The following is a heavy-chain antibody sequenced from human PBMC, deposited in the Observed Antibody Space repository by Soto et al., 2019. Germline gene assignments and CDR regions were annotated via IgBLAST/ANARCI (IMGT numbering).Heavy chain of an antibody. V-gene: IGHV3-74*01. CDR3: ARDANYAMDV. CDR2: INSDGSST. CDR1: GFTFSSYW. J-gene: IGHJ6*04. Sequence: GGSLRLSCAASGFTFSSYWMHLVRQPPGKGLVWVSRINSDGSSTTYADSVKGRFTISRDVAKNTLYLQMNSLRAEDTAVYYCARDANYAMDVWGDGTTVTVSS.